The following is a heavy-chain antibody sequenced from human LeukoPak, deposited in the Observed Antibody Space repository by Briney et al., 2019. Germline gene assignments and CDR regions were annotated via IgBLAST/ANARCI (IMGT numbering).Heavy chain of an antibody. CDR2: ISWNSGSI. CDR3: AKASLVLRYFDWLLPPDY. CDR1: GFTFDDYA. Sequence: PGRSLRLSCAASGFTFDDYAMHWVRQAPGKGLEWVSVISWNSGSIGYADSVKGRFTISRDNAKNSLYLQMNSLRAEDTALYYCAKASLVLRYFDWLLPPDYWGQGTLVTVSS. D-gene: IGHD3-9*01. J-gene: IGHJ4*02. V-gene: IGHV3-9*01.